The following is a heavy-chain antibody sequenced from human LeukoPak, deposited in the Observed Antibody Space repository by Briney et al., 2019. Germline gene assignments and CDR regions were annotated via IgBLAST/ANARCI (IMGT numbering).Heavy chain of an antibody. J-gene: IGHJ4*02. D-gene: IGHD3-22*01. CDR1: GYSFTNYW. V-gene: IGHV5-51*01. CDR2: IYPGDSDT. Sequence: GESLKISCKGSGYSFTNYWIGWVRQMPGKGLEWMGIIYPGDSDTTYSPSFQGQVTISADKSITTAYLQWSSLKASDTAMYYCTRLSYDSSGYLDNYFDYWGQGTLVTVSS. CDR3: TRLSYDSSGYLDNYFDY.